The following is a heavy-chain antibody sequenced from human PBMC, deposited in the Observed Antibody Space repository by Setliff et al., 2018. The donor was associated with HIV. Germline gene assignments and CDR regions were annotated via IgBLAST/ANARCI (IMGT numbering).Heavy chain of an antibody. D-gene: IGHD3-22*01. Sequence: ASVKVSCKISGYTLTEVSMPWVRQAPGKGLEWMGYFVPQDGKTIYAQKFQGRVTMTEDTSTYTAYMELSSLKSDDTAVYYCARFMAADYYDTSGYSHHWGQGTLVTVSS. V-gene: IGHV1-24*01. CDR2: FVPQDGKT. CDR1: GYTLTEVS. CDR3: ARFMAADYYDTSGYSHH. J-gene: IGHJ1*01.